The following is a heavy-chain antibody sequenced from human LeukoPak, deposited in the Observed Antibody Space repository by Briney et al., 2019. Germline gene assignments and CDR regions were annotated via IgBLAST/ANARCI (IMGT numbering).Heavy chain of an antibody. V-gene: IGHV3-30-3*01. CDR3: ARVRLRISAAPLDY. CDR1: GFSFSSYT. CDR2: IPSNGNNR. J-gene: IGHJ4*02. D-gene: IGHD6-13*01. Sequence: GGSLRLSCAASGFSFSSYTIHWVRQAPGKGLEWVAVIPSNGNNRYYTDSVKGRFTISRDNSKNTVYRQMNSLRGEDTAVYYCARVRLRISAAPLDYWGQGTLVTVSS.